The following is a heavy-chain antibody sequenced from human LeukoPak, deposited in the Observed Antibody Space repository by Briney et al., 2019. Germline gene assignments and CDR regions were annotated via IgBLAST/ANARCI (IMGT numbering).Heavy chain of an antibody. V-gene: IGHV3-66*01. CDR1: GFTVSSNY. J-gene: IGHJ4*02. CDR2: IYSGGST. CDR3: ASGLDYGGLDY. D-gene: IGHD4-23*01. Sequence: GGSLRLSCAASGFTVSSNYMSRVRQAPGKGLEWVSIIYSGGSTSYADSVKGRFTISRDNSKNTLYLQMNSLRAEDTAVYYCASGLDYGGLDYWGQGTLVTVSS.